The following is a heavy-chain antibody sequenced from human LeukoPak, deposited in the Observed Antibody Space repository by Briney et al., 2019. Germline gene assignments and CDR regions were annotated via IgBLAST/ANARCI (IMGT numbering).Heavy chain of an antibody. J-gene: IGHJ4*02. CDR1: GFTFSSYT. CDR3: ARSARLMKGVVEVTALDD. CDR2: ISDSSSI. D-gene: IGHD3-3*01. Sequence: PGGSLRLSCAASGFTFSSYTMNWIRQAPGKGLEWVSSISDSSSIYYTDSVQGRFTIARDNAKNSVYLEMNSLRADDTAVYYCARSARLMKGVVEVTALDDWGQGTLVTVSS. V-gene: IGHV3-69-1*02.